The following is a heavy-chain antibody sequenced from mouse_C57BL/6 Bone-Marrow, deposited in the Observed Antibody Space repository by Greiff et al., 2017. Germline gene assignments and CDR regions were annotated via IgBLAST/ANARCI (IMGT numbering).Heavy chain of an antibody. V-gene: IGHV1-36*01. CDR3: ASGGYYRSSVYWYFDV. CDR2: VYPYNGGT. D-gene: IGHD1-1*01. CDR1: GFTFTDYY. J-gene: IGHJ1*03. Sequence: EVQLQQSGPVLVKPGPSVKISCKASGFTFTDYYMHWVKQSHGKSLEWIGLVYPYNGGTSYNQKFKGKATLTVDTSSSTAYMELKSLTSEDSAVYYFASGGYYRSSVYWYFDVWGTGTTVTVSS.